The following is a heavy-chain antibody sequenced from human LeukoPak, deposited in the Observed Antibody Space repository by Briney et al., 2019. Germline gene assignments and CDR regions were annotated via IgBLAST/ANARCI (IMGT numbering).Heavy chain of an antibody. V-gene: IGHV4-4*09. D-gene: IGHD6-6*01. CDR2: IHASGPY. CDR1: GVSISTYY. CDR3: ARHDAGIAARPFDN. J-gene: IGHJ4*02. Sequence: SETLSLTCSVSGVSISTYYWIWLRRPPGKGLEWIAYIHASGPYNYNPSLKSRITISVDTSKNQFSLKLSSVTAADTAVYYCARHDAGIAARPFDNWGQGTLVTVSS.